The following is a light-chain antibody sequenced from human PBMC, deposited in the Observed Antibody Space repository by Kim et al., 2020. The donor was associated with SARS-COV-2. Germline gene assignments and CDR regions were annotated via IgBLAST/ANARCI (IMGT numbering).Light chain of an antibody. CDR1: QSISTN. Sequence: ETVMTQSPATLSVSPGETVTLSCRASQSISTNLAWYQHKPGHAPRLLIYGASTRATGIPAGFSGSGSGTEVTLTISSLQSEDFAVYYCQHYNSWPSERFGQGTKVDIK. CDR2: GAS. V-gene: IGKV3-15*01. CDR3: QHYNSWPSER. J-gene: IGKJ1*01.